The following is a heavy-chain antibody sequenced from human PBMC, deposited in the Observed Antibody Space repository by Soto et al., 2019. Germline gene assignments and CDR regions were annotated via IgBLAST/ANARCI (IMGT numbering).Heavy chain of an antibody. J-gene: IGHJ4*02. Sequence: KPXETLSLTCTVSGCSISSYYWSWIRQPPGKGLEWIGYIYYSGSTNYNPSLKSRVTISVDTSKNQFSLKLSSVTAADTAVYYCARDSRKYSSSWYYDYWGQGPLVTVSS. V-gene: IGHV4-59*01. CDR3: ARDSRKYSSSWYYDY. CDR2: IYYSGST. D-gene: IGHD6-13*01. CDR1: GCSISSYY.